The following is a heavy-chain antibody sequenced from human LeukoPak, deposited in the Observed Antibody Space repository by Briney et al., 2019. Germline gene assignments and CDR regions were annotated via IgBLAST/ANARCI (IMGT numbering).Heavy chain of an antibody. J-gene: IGHJ3*02. CDR2: ISGYNGNT. CDR1: GYTFSIYG. D-gene: IGHD3-22*01. V-gene: IGHV1-18*01. Sequence: GASVKVSCKASGYTFSIYGITWVRQAPGQGLEWMGWISGYNGNTNYEKKLQGRVTMTTDTSTSTAYMELRSLRSDDTAVYYCARGALDSSGYYLGAFDIWGQGTMVTVSS. CDR3: ARGALDSSGYYLGAFDI.